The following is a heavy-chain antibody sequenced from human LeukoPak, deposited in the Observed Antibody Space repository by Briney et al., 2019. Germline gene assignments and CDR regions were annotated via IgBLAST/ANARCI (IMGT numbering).Heavy chain of an antibody. D-gene: IGHD6-19*01. CDR1: GGSISSSSYY. CDR2: IYYSGST. V-gene: IGHV4-39*07. J-gene: IGHJ2*01. Sequence: PSETLSLTCTVSGGSISSSSYYWGWIRQPPGKGLEWIRSIYYSGSTYYNPSLKSRVTISVDTSKNQFSLKLSSVTAADTAVYYCASLILAVAGHLYFDLWGRGTLVTVSS. CDR3: ASLILAVAGHLYFDL.